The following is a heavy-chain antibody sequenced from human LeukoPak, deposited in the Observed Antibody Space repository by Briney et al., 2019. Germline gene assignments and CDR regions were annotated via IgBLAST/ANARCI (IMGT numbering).Heavy chain of an antibody. CDR1: GFTFSSYL. Sequence: GGSLRLSCVASGFTFSSYLMQWVRQSPGKGLVSVSYIYNDGSSTSYADSVKGRFTISRDNAKNTLYLQMNSLRAEDTAIYYCVRDYHYYIDVWGKGTTVIVSS. CDR3: VRDYHYYIDV. V-gene: IGHV3-74*01. J-gene: IGHJ6*03. CDR2: IYNDGSST.